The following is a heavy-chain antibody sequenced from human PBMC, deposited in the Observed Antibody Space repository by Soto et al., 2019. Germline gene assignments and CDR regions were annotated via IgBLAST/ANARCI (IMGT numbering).Heavy chain of an antibody. CDR2: IWDDGIKK. V-gene: IGHV3-33*01. CDR1: GFTFSHYA. D-gene: IGHD2-21*01. Sequence: QVQLVESGGGVVQPGRSLRLSCAASGFTFSHYAFHWIRQAPGKGLEWVAVIWDDGIKKFYPDSVRGRFTIPRDDSENTLLLQMNSLTAEDTAIYYCVRGGCGAGAFDFWGQGTMVTVSS. J-gene: IGHJ3*01. CDR3: VRGGCGAGAFDF.